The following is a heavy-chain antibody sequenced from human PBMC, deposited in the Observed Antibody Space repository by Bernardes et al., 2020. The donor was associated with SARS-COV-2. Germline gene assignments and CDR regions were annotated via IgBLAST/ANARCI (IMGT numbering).Heavy chain of an antibody. J-gene: IGHJ6*02. Sequence: SETLSLTCTVSGGSDSSGSYYWSWIRQPPGKGLEWIGYISYSGSTNYNPSLKSRVTISVDTSKNQFSLKLTSVTAADTAVYYCAVNNDDSWTGRNSYGMDVWGQGTTVTVSS. CDR2: ISYSGST. CDR1: GGSDSSGSYY. CDR3: AVNNDDSWTGRNSYGMDV. V-gene: IGHV4-61*01. D-gene: IGHD3-3*01.